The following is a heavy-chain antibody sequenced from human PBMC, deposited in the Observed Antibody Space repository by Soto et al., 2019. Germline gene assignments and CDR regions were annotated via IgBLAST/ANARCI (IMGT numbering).Heavy chain of an antibody. J-gene: IGHJ4*02. V-gene: IGHV3-23*01. CDR1: GFTFSSYA. Sequence: WGSLRLSCAASGFTFSSYAMSWFRQAPGKGLEWVSAISGSGGSTYYADSVKGRFTISRDNSKNTLYLQMNSLRAEDTAVYYCAKKAGPGGWSPSDPSDYWGQGTLVTVSS. D-gene: IGHD2-15*01. CDR3: AKKAGPGGWSPSDPSDY. CDR2: ISGSGGST.